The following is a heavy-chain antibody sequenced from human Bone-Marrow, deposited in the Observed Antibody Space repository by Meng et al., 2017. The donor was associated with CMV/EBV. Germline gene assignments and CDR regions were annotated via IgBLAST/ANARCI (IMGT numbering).Heavy chain of an antibody. Sequence: GESLKISCAASGFTFSDYYMSWIRQAPGKGLEWVSYISSSGSTIYYADSVKGLFTISRDNSKNTLYLQMNSLRAEDTAVYYWAKAPMLPRPVDYWGQGTLVTVSS. CDR2: ISSSGSTI. D-gene: IGHD2-15*01. CDR3: AKAPMLPRPVDY. J-gene: IGHJ4*02. CDR1: GFTFSDYY. V-gene: IGHV3-11*01.